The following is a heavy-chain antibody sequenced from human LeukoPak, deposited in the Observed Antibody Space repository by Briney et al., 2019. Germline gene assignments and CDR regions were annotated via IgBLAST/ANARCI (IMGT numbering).Heavy chain of an antibody. D-gene: IGHD5-18*01. J-gene: IGHJ4*02. CDR1: GFTFSSYS. Sequence: GGSLRLSCAASGFTFSSYSMNWVRQAPGKGLEWVSSISSSSSYIYYADSVKGRFTISRDNAKNSLYLQMNSLRAEDTAVYYCARLYSYGLGPISYYFDYWGQGTLVTVSS. CDR2: ISSSSSYI. V-gene: IGHV3-21*01. CDR3: ARLYSYGLGPISYYFDY.